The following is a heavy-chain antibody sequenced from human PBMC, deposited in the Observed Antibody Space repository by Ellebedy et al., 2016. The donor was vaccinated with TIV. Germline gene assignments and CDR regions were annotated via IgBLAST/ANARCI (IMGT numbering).Heavy chain of an antibody. D-gene: IGHD3-22*01. J-gene: IGHJ4*02. CDR1: GYSFTGYY. V-gene: IGHV1-2*02. Sequence: AASVKVSCKASGYSFTGYYIHWVRQAPGQGLEWMGWINPDRGDTKYPQSFQVRVSMTRDTSRSTAYMELSGLTSDDTAIYYCAKDRFPYYDSSGTTGYFDCWGQGTLVTVSS. CDR2: INPDRGDT. CDR3: AKDRFPYYDSSGTTGYFDC.